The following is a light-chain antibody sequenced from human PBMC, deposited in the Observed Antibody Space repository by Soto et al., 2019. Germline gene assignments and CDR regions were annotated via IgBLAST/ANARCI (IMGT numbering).Light chain of an antibody. Sequence: QSVLTQPPSVSGAPGQRVTLSCTGSSSNIGAGYDVHWYQQLPGTAPKLLIHGNTNRPSGVPDRFSGSKSATSASLAITGLQAEDEADYYCQSYDISLSGVVFGGGTKVTVL. CDR1: SSNIGAGYD. V-gene: IGLV1-40*01. J-gene: IGLJ2*01. CDR2: GNT. CDR3: QSYDISLSGVV.